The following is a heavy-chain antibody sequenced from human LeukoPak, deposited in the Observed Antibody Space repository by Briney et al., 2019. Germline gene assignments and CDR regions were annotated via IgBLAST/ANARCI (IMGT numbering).Heavy chain of an antibody. CDR2: IIPIFGTA. CDR1: GGTFSSYA. CDR3: SSFSRAAAADY. Sequence: ASVKVSCKASGGTFSSYAISWVRQAPGQGLEWMGGIIPIFGTANYAQKFQGRVTITTDESTSTAYMELSSLRSEDTAVYYWSSFSRAAAADYLGQGNLVNVSS. V-gene: IGHV1-69*05. D-gene: IGHD6-13*01. J-gene: IGHJ4*01.